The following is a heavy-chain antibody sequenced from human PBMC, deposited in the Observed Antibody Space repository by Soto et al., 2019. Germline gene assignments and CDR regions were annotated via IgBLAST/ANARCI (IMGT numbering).Heavy chain of an antibody. V-gene: IGHV3-30*03. J-gene: IGHJ4*02. Sequence: GGSLRLSCAASGFTFSSYGMHWVRQAPGKGLEWVAVISYDGSNKYYADSVKGRFTISRDDAKNSLHLQMNSLRAEDTAVYYCARGCSSASCYYYWGQGTLVTVSS. CDR1: GFTFSSYG. CDR3: ARGCSSASCYYY. CDR2: ISYDGSNK. D-gene: IGHD2-2*01.